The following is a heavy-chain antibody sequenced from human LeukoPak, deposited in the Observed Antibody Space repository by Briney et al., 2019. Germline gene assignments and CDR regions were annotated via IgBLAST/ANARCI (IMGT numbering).Heavy chain of an antibody. D-gene: IGHD3-3*01. CDR2: ISYDGSNK. CDR3: AKVLDYDFWSGYSNPMFFDY. CDR1: GFIFSNYG. Sequence: GGSLRLSCAASGFIFSNYGMNWVRQAPGKGLEWVAVISYDGSNKYYADSVKGRFTISRDNSKNTLYLQMNSLRAEDTAVYYCAKVLDYDFWSGYSNPMFFDYWGQGTLVTVSS. J-gene: IGHJ4*02. V-gene: IGHV3-30*18.